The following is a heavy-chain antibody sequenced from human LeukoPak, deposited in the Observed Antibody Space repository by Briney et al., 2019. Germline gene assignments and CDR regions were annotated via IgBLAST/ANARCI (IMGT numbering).Heavy chain of an antibody. D-gene: IGHD3-22*01. CDR3: AREGTYYYDSSGSCFDY. CDR1: GFTFDDYA. V-gene: IGHV3-9*01. CDR2: ISWNSGSI. Sequence: GGSLRLSCAASGFTFDDYAMHWVRQAPGKGLEWVSGISWNSGSIGYADSVKGRFTISRDNAKNSLYLQMNSLRAEDTAVYYCAREGTYYYDSSGSCFDYWGQGTLVTVSS. J-gene: IGHJ4*02.